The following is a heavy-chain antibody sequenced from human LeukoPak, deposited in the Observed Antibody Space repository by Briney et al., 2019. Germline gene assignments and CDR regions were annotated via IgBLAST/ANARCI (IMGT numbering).Heavy chain of an antibody. Sequence: PSETLSLTCTVSGGSISSHYWSWIRQHPGKGLEWIGYIYYSGSTYYNPSLKSRVTISVDTSKNQFSLKLSSVTAADTAVYYCASSIAARPSYYYYMDVWGKGTTVTVSS. CDR1: GGSISSHY. CDR2: IYYSGST. CDR3: ASSIAARPSYYYYMDV. J-gene: IGHJ6*03. D-gene: IGHD6-6*01. V-gene: IGHV4-59*06.